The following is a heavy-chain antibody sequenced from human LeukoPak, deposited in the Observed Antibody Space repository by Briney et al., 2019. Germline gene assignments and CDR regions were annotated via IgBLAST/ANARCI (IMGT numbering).Heavy chain of an antibody. D-gene: IGHD3-3*01. J-gene: IGHJ5*02. CDR3: ARIFGLETFTIFGVAGGWFDP. CDR1: GGSISSYY. Sequence: SETLSLTCTVSGGSISSYYWSWIRQPPGKGLEWIGYIYYSGSTNYNPSLKSRVTISVDTSKNQFSLKLSSVTAADTAVYYCARIFGLETFTIFGVAGGWFDPWGQGTLVTVSS. V-gene: IGHV4-59*01. CDR2: IYYSGST.